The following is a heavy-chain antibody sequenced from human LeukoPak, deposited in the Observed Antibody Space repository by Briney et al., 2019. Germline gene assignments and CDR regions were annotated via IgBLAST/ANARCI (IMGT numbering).Heavy chain of an antibody. V-gene: IGHV3-21*01. D-gene: IGHD1-26*01. Sequence: GGSLRLSCAASGFTFSSYSMNWVRQAPGKGLEWVSSISGSSSTYIHYADALKGRFTISRDNAKNSLFLQMNSLRAEDTAVYYCARKGATTSASHFDYWGQGTLVTVSS. CDR2: ISGSSSTYI. J-gene: IGHJ4*02. CDR3: ARKGATTSASHFDY. CDR1: GFTFSSYS.